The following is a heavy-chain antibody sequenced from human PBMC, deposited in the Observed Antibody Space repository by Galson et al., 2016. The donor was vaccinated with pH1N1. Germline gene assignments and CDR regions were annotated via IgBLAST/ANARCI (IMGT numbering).Heavy chain of an antibody. CDR3: AKAGSGQLRMAFHL. Sequence: SLRLSCAASGFTFTSYAMTWVRLAPGKGLEGVSSISGSGSGTFSADSVKGRFTISRDNSKNTLYLQMNNLRVDDTAVCYCAKAGSGQLRMAFHLWGQGTTVIVSS. CDR1: GFTFTSYA. D-gene: IGHD1-14*01. J-gene: IGHJ3*01. V-gene: IGHV3-23*01. CDR2: ISGSGSGT.